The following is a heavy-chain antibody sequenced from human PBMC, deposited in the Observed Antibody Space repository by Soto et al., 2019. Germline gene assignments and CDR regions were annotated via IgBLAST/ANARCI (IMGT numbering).Heavy chain of an antibody. D-gene: IGHD2-2*01. CDR2: IYYSGST. CDR3: ARRHFQLPLYYNYYGLDV. V-gene: IGHV4-39*01. J-gene: IGHJ6*02. Sequence: QLLLQESGPGLVKPSEILSLTCTVSGGSISSENYHWGWIRQPPGKGLEWIGSIYYSGSTYYNPSLNSRVTISADTSKSQFSLKLSSVTAADTAVYYCARRHFQLPLYYNYYGLDVWGQGATVTVSS. CDR1: GGSISSENYH.